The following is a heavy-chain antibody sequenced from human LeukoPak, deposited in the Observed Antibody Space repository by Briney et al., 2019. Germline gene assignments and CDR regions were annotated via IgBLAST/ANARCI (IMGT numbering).Heavy chain of an antibody. J-gene: IGHJ4*02. CDR1: GFTFSSYW. Sequence: GGSLRLSCAASGFTFSSYWMHWVRHAPGKGLVWVSRINSDGSSTSYADSVKGRFTISRDNAKNTLYLQMNSLRAEDTAVYYCARGFSTGYYSFDYWGQGTLVTVSS. D-gene: IGHD3-9*01. V-gene: IGHV3-74*01. CDR2: INSDGSST. CDR3: ARGFSTGYYSFDY.